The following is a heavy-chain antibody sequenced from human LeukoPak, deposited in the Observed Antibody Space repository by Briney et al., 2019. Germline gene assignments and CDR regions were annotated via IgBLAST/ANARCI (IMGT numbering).Heavy chain of an antibody. CDR3: ARQQYYDYSGYYARALDY. J-gene: IGHJ4*02. D-gene: IGHD3-22*01. Sequence: PGGSPRLSCAASGFTFSSYNMNWVRQASGKGLEWVSSISSSSTYINYADSVKGRFTISRDNAKDSLYLQMNSLRVEDTAVYYCARQQYYDYSGYYARALDYWGQGTLVTVSS. CDR1: GFTFSSYN. CDR2: ISSSSTYI. V-gene: IGHV3-21*01.